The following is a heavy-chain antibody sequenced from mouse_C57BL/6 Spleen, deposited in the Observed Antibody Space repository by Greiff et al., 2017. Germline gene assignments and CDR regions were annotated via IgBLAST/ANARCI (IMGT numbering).Heavy chain of an antibody. D-gene: IGHD2-1*01. V-gene: IGHV1-26*01. Sequence: EVQLQQSGPELVKPGASVKISCKASGYTFTDYYMNWVKQSHGKSLEWIGDINPNNGGTSYNQKFKGKATLTVDKSSSTAYMELRSLTSEDSAVYYCARSRGNYWYAMDYWGQGTSVTVSS. CDR1: GYTFTDYY. CDR3: ARSRGNYWYAMDY. CDR2: INPNNGGT. J-gene: IGHJ4*01.